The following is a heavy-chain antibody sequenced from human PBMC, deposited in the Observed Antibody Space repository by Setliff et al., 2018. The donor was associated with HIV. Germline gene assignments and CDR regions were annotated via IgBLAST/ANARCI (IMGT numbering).Heavy chain of an antibody. CDR3: AREYDVLLWIGSQYGRGNLDS. V-gene: IGHV3-74*01. CDR2: INNDGSRT. J-gene: IGHJ4*02. Sequence: GSLRLSCAASGFTFSSYWMHWVRQAPGKGLVWVSCINNDGSRTFYADSVKGRLTISRDNAKNSLYLQMNNLRAEDTAVYYCAREYDVLLWIGSQYGRGNLDSWGQGTPVTVSS. D-gene: IGHD3-10*01. CDR1: GFTFSSYW.